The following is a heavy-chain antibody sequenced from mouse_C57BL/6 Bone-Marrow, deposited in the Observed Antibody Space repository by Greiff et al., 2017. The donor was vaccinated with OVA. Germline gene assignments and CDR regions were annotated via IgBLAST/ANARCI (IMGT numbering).Heavy chain of an antibody. CDR3: AKHAPDYDSNPECAY. CDR1: GFSLTSYG. J-gene: IGHJ3*01. D-gene: IGHD2-5*01. CDR2: IWGGGST. V-gene: IGHV2-9*01. Sequence: VKLMESGPGLVAPSQSLSITCTVSGFSLTSYGVDWVRQPPGKGLEWLGVIWGGGSTNSNSALMSRLSISKDNSKSQVFVKMNSQQTDDTAMYNCAKHAPDYDSNPECAYWSQGTLGTVSA.